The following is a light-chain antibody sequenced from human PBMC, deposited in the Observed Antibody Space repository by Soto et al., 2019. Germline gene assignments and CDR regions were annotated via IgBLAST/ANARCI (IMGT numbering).Light chain of an antibody. J-gene: IGKJ1*01. Sequence: DIQMTQSPSTLSGSVGDRVTITCRASQTISSWLVWYQQKPGKATKLLIYKASTVKSVVPSRFSGSGSGTEFTLTISSLKPDDFETYYCQHYNSYSEAFGQGTKVERK. V-gene: IGKV1-5*03. CDR1: QTISSW. CDR2: KAS. CDR3: QHYNSYSEA.